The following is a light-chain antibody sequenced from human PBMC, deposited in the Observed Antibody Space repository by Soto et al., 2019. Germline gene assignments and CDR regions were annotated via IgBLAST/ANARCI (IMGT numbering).Light chain of an antibody. V-gene: IGLV1-47*01. Sequence: QSVLTQPPSASGTPEQRVTISCSGSSSNIGSNYVYWYQQLPGTAPKLLIYRNNQRPSGVPDRFSGSKSGTSASLAISGLRSEDEADYYCAAWDDSLSGYVFGTGTKLPS. J-gene: IGLJ1*01. CDR2: RNN. CDR1: SSNIGSNY. CDR3: AAWDDSLSGYV.